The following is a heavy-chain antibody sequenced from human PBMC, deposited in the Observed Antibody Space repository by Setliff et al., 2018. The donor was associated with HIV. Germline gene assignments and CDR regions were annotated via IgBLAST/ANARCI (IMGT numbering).Heavy chain of an antibody. CDR3: ARVPNQELYFYGVDV. D-gene: IGHD1-7*01. CDR2: IIPIFGSI. Sequence: ASVKVSCKASGGTFSNYAISWVRQAPGQGLEWMGGIIPIFGSINYAQKFQGRVTITTDESTSTAYMELSSLRSEDTAVYYCARVPNQELYFYGVDVWGQGTTVTVSS. V-gene: IGHV1-69*05. CDR1: GGTFSNYA. J-gene: IGHJ6*02.